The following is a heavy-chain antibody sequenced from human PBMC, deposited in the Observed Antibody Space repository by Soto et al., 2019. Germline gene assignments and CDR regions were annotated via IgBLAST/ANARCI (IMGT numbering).Heavy chain of an antibody. J-gene: IGHJ6*02. CDR3: ATIIAVAGEGHYYYGMDV. CDR2: VSYDGNNK. D-gene: IGHD6-19*01. CDR1: GFTFSSYA. Sequence: QVQLVESGGGVVQPGRSLRLSCAASGFTFSSYAMHWVRQAPGRGLEWVAIVSYDGNNKYYADSVKGRFTISRDNSKNTLFLQMNSLKPEDTAVYYCATIIAVAGEGHYYYGMDVWGQGTTVTVSS. V-gene: IGHV3-30*01.